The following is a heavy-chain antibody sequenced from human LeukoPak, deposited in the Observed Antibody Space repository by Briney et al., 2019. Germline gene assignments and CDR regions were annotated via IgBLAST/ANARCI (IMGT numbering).Heavy chain of an antibody. Sequence: WGSLSLNSSASAFTVYCNSMEWHGQAPGKGPEWVSSISSSSGYIYYADSVKGRVTISRDNAKNSLYLQMNSLGAEDTAVYFYRRDTTRVTSYYYYYLILVWRQETTVTVSS. D-gene: IGHD1-26*01. CDR1: AFTVYCNS. V-gene: IGHV3-21*01. CDR2: ISSSSGYI. CDR3: RRDTTRVTSYYYYYLILV. J-gene: IGHJ6*01.